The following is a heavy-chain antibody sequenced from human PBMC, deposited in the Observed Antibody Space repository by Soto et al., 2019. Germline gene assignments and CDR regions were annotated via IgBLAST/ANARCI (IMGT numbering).Heavy chain of an antibody. CDR1: GGSISSYY. CDR3: ARVLGSWYYFDY. D-gene: IGHD6-13*01. CDR2: IYYSGST. J-gene: IGHJ4*02. V-gene: IGHV4-59*01. Sequence: QVQLQESGPGLVKPSETLSLTCTVSGGSISSYYWSWIRQPPGKGLEWIGYIYYSGSTNHNPSLKSRVTISVDTSKNQFSLKLSSVTAADTAVYYCARVLGSWYYFDYWGQGTLVTVSS.